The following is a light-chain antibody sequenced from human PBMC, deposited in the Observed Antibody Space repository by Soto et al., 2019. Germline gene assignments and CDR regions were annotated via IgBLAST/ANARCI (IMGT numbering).Light chain of an antibody. Sequence: DIVMTQSPLSLPVTPGEPASISCRSSQSLLHSNGYNYLELYLQKPGQSPLLLMYLGSNRAPGVPDRFSGSGSGKDFTLKISSVEAEDVGVYYCMRARQTPYTVGQGTKLEIK. V-gene: IGKV2-28*01. CDR3: MRARQTPYT. CDR1: QSLLHSNGYNY. J-gene: IGKJ2*01. CDR2: LGS.